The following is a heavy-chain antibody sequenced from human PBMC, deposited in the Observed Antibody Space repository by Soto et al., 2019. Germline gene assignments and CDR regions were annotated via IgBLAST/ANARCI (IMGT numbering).Heavy chain of an antibody. CDR3: ARMYSSSSAAPRHYYYYYMDV. CDR2: ISSSSSYI. D-gene: IGHD6-6*01. Sequence: EVQLVESGGGLVKPGGSLRLSCAASGFTFSSYSMNWVRQAPWKWLEWVSSISSSSSYIYYADSVKCRFTISRDNAQNSRYLQIISLSDEDTAVYYCARMYSSSSAAPRHYYYYYMDVWGKGTTVTVSS. CDR1: GFTFSSYS. J-gene: IGHJ6*03. V-gene: IGHV3-21*01.